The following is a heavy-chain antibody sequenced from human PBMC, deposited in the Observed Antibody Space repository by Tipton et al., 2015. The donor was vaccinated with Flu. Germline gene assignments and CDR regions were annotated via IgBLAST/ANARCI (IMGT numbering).Heavy chain of an antibody. J-gene: IGHJ6*02. CDR1: GYTFTGYY. CDR3: ARESWSRGEGRMDV. D-gene: IGHD3-16*01. CDR2: INPNSGGT. Sequence: QLVQSGAEVKKPGASVKVSCKASGYTFTGYYIHWVRQAPGQGLEWMGWINPNSGGTNYAQKFQGRVTMTRDTSITTAYMDLSRLGSDGTAVYYCARESWSRGEGRMDVWGQGTTVPVSS. V-gene: IGHV1-2*02.